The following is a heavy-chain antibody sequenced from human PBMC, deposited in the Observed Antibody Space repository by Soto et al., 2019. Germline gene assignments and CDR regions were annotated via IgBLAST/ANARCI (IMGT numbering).Heavy chain of an antibody. J-gene: IGHJ3*02. CDR1: GGSISSYY. V-gene: IGHV4-59*01. CDR3: ASNPSFYDSSGLYAFDI. D-gene: IGHD3-22*01. Sequence: KPSETLSLTCTVSGGSISSYYWSWIRQPPGKGLEWIGYIYYSGSTNYNPSLKSRVTISVDTSKNQFSLKLSSVTAADTAVYYCASNPSFYDSSGLYAFDIWGQGTMVTVSS. CDR2: IYYSGST.